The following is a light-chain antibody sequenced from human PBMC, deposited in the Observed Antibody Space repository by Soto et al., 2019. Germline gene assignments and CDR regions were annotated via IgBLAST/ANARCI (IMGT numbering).Light chain of an antibody. J-gene: IGKJ1*01. Sequence: EIVMTQSPATLSVSPGERATLSCRASPSVSSNLAWYQQKPGQAPMLLIYGASTRATGITARFSGSGSGTEVTLTISSLQSEDFAVYYCQQYNNWPPGTFGQGTKVEIK. CDR1: PSVSSN. V-gene: IGKV3-15*01. CDR3: QQYNNWPPGT. CDR2: GAS.